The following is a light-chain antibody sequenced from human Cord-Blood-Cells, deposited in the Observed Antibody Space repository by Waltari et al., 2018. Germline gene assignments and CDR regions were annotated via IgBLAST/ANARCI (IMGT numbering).Light chain of an antibody. Sequence: SYELTQPSSVSVSPGQTARITCSGDVLAKKYARWVQQKPGQAPVLVFDKDSGRPSGIPERFSGSSSETTVTLTISGAQVEDEADYYCYSAADNNVVFGGGTKLTVL. J-gene: IGLJ2*01. CDR3: YSAADNNVV. CDR2: KDS. CDR1: VLAKKY. V-gene: IGLV3-27*01.